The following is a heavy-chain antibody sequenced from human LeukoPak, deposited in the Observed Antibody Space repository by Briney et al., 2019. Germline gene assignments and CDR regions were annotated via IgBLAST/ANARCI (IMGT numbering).Heavy chain of an antibody. V-gene: IGHV3-23*01. D-gene: IGHD3-10*01. Sequence: GGSLRLSCAASGFTFSSYAMSWVRQAPGKGLEWVSAISGSGGSTYYAGSVKGRFTISRDNSKNTLYLQMNSLRAEDTAVYYCAKSRERLLWFGELLSDFDYWGQGTLVTVSS. CDR1: GFTFSSYA. CDR2: ISGSGGST. CDR3: AKSRERLLWFGELLSDFDY. J-gene: IGHJ4*02.